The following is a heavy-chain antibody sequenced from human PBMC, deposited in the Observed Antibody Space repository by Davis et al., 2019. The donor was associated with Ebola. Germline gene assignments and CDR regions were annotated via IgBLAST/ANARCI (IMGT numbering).Heavy chain of an antibody. V-gene: IGHV3-53*01. J-gene: IGHJ6*02. CDR3: ASGDGRGNSYDMDV. CDR2: IYTGGST. CDR1: GFTVSSNY. Sequence: GESLKISCAASGFTVSSNYMSWVRQAPGKGLEWVSVIYTGGSTYYADSVKGRFTISRDNAKNSLFLQMNSLRAEDTALYYCASGDGRGNSYDMDVWGQGTTVTVSS. D-gene: IGHD4-23*01.